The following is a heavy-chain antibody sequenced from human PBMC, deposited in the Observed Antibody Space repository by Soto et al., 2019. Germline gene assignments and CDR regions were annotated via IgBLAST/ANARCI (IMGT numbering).Heavy chain of an antibody. J-gene: IGHJ5*02. CDR2: ISSSSSTI. CDR1: GFTFSSYS. D-gene: IGHD2-2*01. Sequence: EVQLVESGGGLVQPGGSLRLSCAASGFTFSSYSMNWVRQAPGKRLEWVSYISSSSSTIYYADSVKGRFTISRDNAKNSLYLQMNSLRAEDTAVYYCAREYCSSTSCLNWFDPWGQGTLVTVSS. V-gene: IGHV3-48*01. CDR3: AREYCSSTSCLNWFDP.